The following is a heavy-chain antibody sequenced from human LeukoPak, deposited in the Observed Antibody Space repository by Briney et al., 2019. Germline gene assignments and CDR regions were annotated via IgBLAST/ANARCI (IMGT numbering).Heavy chain of an antibody. V-gene: IGHV3-30-3*01. Sequence: GGCLRLSCAASGLTFSSYAMHWVRQAPGKGLGWVAVISYDGSNKYYADSVKGRFTISRDNSKNTLNLQMNSLRAEDAAVYYCARDRSSWSACRGFDPWGQGTLVTVSS. CDR2: ISYDGSNK. CDR3: ARDRSSWSACRGFDP. CDR1: GLTFSSYA. J-gene: IGHJ5*02. D-gene: IGHD6-13*01.